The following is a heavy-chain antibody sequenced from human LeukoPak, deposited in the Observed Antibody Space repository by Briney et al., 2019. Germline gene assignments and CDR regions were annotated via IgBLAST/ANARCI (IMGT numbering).Heavy chain of an antibody. V-gene: IGHV3-23*01. J-gene: IGHJ4*02. D-gene: IGHD3-9*01. CDR3: ARGDDISPGRVLEY. Sequence: GGSLRLTCVASAFTFSKHPMSWVRQAPGNGLELVSAINERGDITKYADSVMRRFTISRDNSKNTLYLQMNSLRAEDTAVYYRARGDDISPGRVLEYWGRGTLVTVSS. CDR1: AFTFSKHP. CDR2: INERGDIT.